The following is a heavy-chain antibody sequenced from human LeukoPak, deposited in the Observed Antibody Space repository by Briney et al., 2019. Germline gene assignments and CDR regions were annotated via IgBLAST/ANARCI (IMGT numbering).Heavy chain of an antibody. CDR3: ARDRGSYYGFDY. Sequence: SETLSLTCTVSGGSISTYYWNWIRQPPGKRLEWFGYIYYSGSTNYNPSLKSRVTISVDTSKNQFSLKLSSVTAADTAVYYCARDRGSYYGFDYWGRGTLVTVSS. CDR2: IYYSGST. V-gene: IGHV4-59*01. CDR1: GGSISTYY. J-gene: IGHJ4*02. D-gene: IGHD1-26*01.